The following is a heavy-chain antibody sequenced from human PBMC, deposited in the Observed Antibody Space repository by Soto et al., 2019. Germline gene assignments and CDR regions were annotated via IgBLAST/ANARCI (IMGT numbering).Heavy chain of an antibody. Sequence: SVKVSCKASGGTFSSYATSWVRQAPGQGLEWMGWIIPICGTTNYAQKFQGRVTMTRDTSISTAYMELSRLRSDDTAVYYCARVIGSSGWSPFDYWGQGTLVTVSS. V-gene: IGHV1-69*05. CDR1: GGTFSSYA. CDR2: IIPICGTT. D-gene: IGHD6-19*01. CDR3: ARVIGSSGWSPFDY. J-gene: IGHJ4*02.